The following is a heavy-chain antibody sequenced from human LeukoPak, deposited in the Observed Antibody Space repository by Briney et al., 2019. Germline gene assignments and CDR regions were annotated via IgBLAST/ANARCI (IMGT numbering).Heavy chain of an antibody. V-gene: IGHV3-53*01. CDR1: GFTVSSNY. D-gene: IGHD3-3*01. CDR3: AINFRSAYYFFDF. Sequence: GGSLRLSCAASGFTVSSNYMSWVRQAPGKGLEWVSVIYSGGRTYYTDSVKGRFTISRDNFKSALYLQMNSLRAEDTAVYYCAINFRSAYYFFDFWGQGILVTVSS. CDR2: IYSGGRT. J-gene: IGHJ4*02.